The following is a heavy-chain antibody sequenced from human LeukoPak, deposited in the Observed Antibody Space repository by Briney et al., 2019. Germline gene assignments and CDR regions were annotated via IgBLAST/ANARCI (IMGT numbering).Heavy chain of an antibody. CDR3: VREGLERRTNLDY. CDR2: ISMNVQTT. Sequence: PGGSLRLSCSASGFTFTSHVMHWVRQAPGKGLQYVSGISMNVQTTYYAGSVKGRFTISRDSSKNTVYLQMNSLTAEDTAVYYCVREGLERRTNLDYWGQGTLVSVSS. V-gene: IGHV3-64D*06. CDR1: GFTFTSHV. D-gene: IGHD1-1*01. J-gene: IGHJ4*02.